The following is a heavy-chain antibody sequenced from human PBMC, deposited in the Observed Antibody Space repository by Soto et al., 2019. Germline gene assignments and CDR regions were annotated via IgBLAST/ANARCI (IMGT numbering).Heavy chain of an antibody. V-gene: IGHV4-59*01. CDR2: IYNGERT. CDR3: APNAGWPGVDY. Sequence: QVHLQESGPGLVKPSETMSLTCTASGASTRNFYWNWVGRSPGKGLEWIGHIYNGERTNYNPSLTSRVTISVATSKNPFSLNLSSVTVADRAVYYCAPNAGWPGVDYLGQATHVAVTS. D-gene: IGHD6-19*01. CDR1: GASTRNFY. J-gene: IGHJ4*02.